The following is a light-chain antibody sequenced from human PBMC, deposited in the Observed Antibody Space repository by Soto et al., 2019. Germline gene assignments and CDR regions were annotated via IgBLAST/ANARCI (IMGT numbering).Light chain of an antibody. J-gene: IGKJ5*01. Sequence: AIQLTQSPSSLSASVGDRVTITCRASQGISSALAWYQQKPGKAPNLLIYDASSLESGVPSRFSGSGSGTDFTLNISSLQPEDFATYYCQQFHNYPITFGQGTRLEIK. CDR3: QQFHNYPIT. V-gene: IGKV1D-13*01. CDR1: QGISSA. CDR2: DAS.